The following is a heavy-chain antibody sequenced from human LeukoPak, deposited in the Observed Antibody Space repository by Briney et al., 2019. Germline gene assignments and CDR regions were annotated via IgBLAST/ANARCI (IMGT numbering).Heavy chain of an antibody. CDR1: GVSIRSGDYY. Sequence: SETLSLTCTVSGVSIRSGDYYWGWVRQSPGKGLEWIGSMSSGGSTFYNPSLRSRVTIPVDTSNDQFSLKLSSVTAADTAVYYCARVLKGRAPFDYWGQGTLVTVSS. CDR2: MSSGGST. J-gene: IGHJ4*02. CDR3: ARVLKGRAPFDY. V-gene: IGHV4-39*07.